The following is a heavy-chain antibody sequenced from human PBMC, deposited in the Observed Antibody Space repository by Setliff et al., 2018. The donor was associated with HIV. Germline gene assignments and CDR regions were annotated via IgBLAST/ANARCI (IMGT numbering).Heavy chain of an antibody. J-gene: IGHJ3*02. CDR1: GGTFSSYA. V-gene: IGHV1-69*10. CDR3: ARADYDSSGYYAAGSAFDI. D-gene: IGHD3-22*01. Sequence: SVKVSCKASGGTFSSYAISWVRQAPGQGLEWMGGIIPILGIANYAQKFQGRVTITADKSTSTAYMGLSSLRSEDTAVYYCARADYDSSGYYAAGSAFDIWGQGTMVTVSS. CDR2: IIPILGIA.